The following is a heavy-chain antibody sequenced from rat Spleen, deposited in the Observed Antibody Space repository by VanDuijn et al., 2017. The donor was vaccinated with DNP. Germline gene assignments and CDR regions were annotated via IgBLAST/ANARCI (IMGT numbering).Heavy chain of an antibody. CDR3: ARDEAYYGSTPFDY. CDR2: INSAGTT. V-gene: IGHV3-3*01. Sequence: EVQLQESGPGLVKPSQSLSLTCSVTGSSITSSYRWNWIRKFPGNKLEWMGYINSAGTTNCNPSLKSRISITRDTSKNQFFLQVNSVTTEDTATYYCARDEAYYGSTPFDYWGQGVMVTVSS. D-gene: IGHD1-7*01. J-gene: IGHJ2*01. CDR1: GSSITSSYR.